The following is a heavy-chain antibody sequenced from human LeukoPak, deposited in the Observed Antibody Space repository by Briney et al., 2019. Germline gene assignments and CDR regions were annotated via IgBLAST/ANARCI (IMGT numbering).Heavy chain of an antibody. CDR3: AREASTGAFDY. Sequence: GASVKVSCKASGGTFSSYAISWVRQAPGQGLEWMGGTIPIFGTANYAQKFQGRVAITADKSTSTAYMELSSLRSEDTAVYYCAREASTGAFDYWGQGTLVTVSS. D-gene: IGHD5/OR15-5a*01. J-gene: IGHJ4*02. CDR1: GGTFSSYA. V-gene: IGHV1-69*06. CDR2: TIPIFGTA.